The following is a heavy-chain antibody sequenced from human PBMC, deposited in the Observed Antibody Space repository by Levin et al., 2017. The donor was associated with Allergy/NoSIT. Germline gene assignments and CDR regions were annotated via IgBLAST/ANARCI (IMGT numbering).Heavy chain of an antibody. D-gene: IGHD3-3*02. J-gene: IGHJ3*02. Sequence: PGGSLRLSCAASGFTFSRHWMSWVRQAPEKGLEWVANINQDGSAKNYVDSVKGRCTISRDNAKNSMYLQMNSLRVEDTAVYYCARHKTISGVVIMGAFDIWGQGTMVTVSS. V-gene: IGHV3-7*01. CDR1: GFTFSRHW. CDR3: ARHKTISGVVIMGAFDI. CDR2: INQDGSAK.